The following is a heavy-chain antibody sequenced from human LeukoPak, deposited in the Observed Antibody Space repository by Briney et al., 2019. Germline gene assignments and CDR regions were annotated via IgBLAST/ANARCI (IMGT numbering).Heavy chain of an antibody. CDR2: IYTSGRT. Sequence: SETLSLTCTVSGGSISSYSWSWIRQPAGKGLEWIGRIYTSGRTNYNPSLKRRVTMSVDTSKNQFSLKLSSVTAADTAVYYCARERVTMVRGVIVIYYGMDVWGQGTTVTVSS. CDR3: ARERVTMVRGVIVIYYGMDV. D-gene: IGHD3-10*01. J-gene: IGHJ6*02. CDR1: GGSISSYS. V-gene: IGHV4-4*07.